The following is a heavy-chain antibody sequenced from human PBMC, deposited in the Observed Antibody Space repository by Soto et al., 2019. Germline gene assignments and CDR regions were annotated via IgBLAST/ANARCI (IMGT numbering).Heavy chain of an antibody. Sequence: QVQLVQSGAEVRKPGSSVKVSCRTSAGTFTSYAFSWVRQAPGQGLEWMGNIIPLFDKPIYAQKFRDRVAISADKSTSTVYMELSSLRSDDTAVYFCARWVVKLAVGSYYYYGMDLWGQGTTVIVSS. CDR1: AGTFTSYA. CDR2: IIPLFDKP. CDR3: ARWVVKLAVGSYYYYGMDL. D-gene: IGHD2-15*01. V-gene: IGHV1-69*06. J-gene: IGHJ6*02.